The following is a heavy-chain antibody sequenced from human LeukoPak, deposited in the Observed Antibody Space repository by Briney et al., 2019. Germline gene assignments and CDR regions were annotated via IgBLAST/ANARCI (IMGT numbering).Heavy chain of an antibody. Sequence: PSETLSLTCTVSGGSISGPYWSWVRQPPGKGLEWIGYIDYSGTSNYNPSLKSRVTISVDTSKNQFSLKLSSVTAADTAVYYCARAYYYYYYMDVWGKGTTVTVSS. CDR1: GGSISGPY. CDR3: ARAYYYYYYMDV. CDR2: IDYSGTS. J-gene: IGHJ6*03. V-gene: IGHV4-59*11.